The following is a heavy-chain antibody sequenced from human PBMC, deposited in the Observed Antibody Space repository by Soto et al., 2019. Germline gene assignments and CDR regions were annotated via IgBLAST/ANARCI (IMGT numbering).Heavy chain of an antibody. V-gene: IGHV4-59*08. D-gene: IGHD4-17*01. J-gene: IGHJ6*02. Sequence: SETLSLTCTVSGGSISSYYWSWIRQPPGKGLEWIGYIYYSGSTNYNPSLKSRVTISVDTSKNQFSLKLSSVTAADTAVYYCARQVEGLYGDSVSDAFDTRAQGTTVTVSS. CDR2: IYYSGST. CDR1: GGSISSYY. CDR3: ARQVEGLYGDSVSDAFDT.